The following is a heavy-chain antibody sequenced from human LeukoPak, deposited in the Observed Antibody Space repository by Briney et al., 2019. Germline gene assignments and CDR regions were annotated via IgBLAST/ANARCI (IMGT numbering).Heavy chain of an antibody. D-gene: IGHD3-22*01. CDR3: ARGVTYYYDSSGYHCFDY. CDR1: GGSISNYY. J-gene: IGHJ4*02. Sequence: PSETLSLTCTVSGGSISNYYWSWIRQPPGKGLEWIGYIYYSGSTNYNPSLKSRVTISVDASKNQFSLKLSSVTAADTAVYYCARGVTYYYDSSGYHCFDYWGQGTLVTVSS. V-gene: IGHV4-59*12. CDR2: IYYSGST.